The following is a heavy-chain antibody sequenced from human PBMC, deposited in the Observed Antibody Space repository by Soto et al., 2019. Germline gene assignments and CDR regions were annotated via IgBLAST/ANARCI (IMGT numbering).Heavy chain of an antibody. CDR3: ARVFDAFDI. Sequence: EVQLVESGGGLIQPGGSLRLSCAASGFIVSTNYMTWVRQAPGKGLECVSVIYTGGSTYYADSVKGRLTISRDNSKNTLYLQMNSLRAEDTDVYYCARVFDAFDIWGQGTMVTVSS. CDR1: GFIVSTNY. J-gene: IGHJ3*02. V-gene: IGHV3-53*01. CDR2: IYTGGST.